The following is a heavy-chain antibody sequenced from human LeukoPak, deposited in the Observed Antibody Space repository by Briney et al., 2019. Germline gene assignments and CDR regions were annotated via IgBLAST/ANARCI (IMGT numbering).Heavy chain of an antibody. J-gene: IGHJ3*02. CDR2: INPNSGDP. Sequence: ASVKVSCKTSGYTFTDSYIHWVRQAPGQGLEWMGRINPNSGDPNYPQKFQGRVTMTRDTSINTAYMELSRLTSDDTAVYFCATWGLHFDIWGQGTMVIVAS. CDR3: ATWGLHFDI. CDR1: GYTFTDSY. V-gene: IGHV1-2*06. D-gene: IGHD3-16*01.